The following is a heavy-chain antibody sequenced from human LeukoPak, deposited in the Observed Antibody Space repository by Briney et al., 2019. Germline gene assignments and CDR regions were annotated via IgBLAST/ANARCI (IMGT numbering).Heavy chain of an antibody. CDR3: ASLPTYYYDSSGYSTPISYPFDP. V-gene: IGHV1-69*13. CDR2: IIPIFGTA. Sequence: SVKVSCKASGGTFSSYAISWVRQAPGQGLEWMGGIIPIFGTASYAQKFQGRVTITADESTSTAYMELSSLRSEDTAVYYCASLPTYYYDSSGYSTPISYPFDPWGQGTLVTVSS. J-gene: IGHJ5*02. D-gene: IGHD3-22*01. CDR1: GGTFSSYA.